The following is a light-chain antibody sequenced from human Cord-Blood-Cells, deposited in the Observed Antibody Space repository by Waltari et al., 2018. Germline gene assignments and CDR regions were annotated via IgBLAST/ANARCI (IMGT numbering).Light chain of an antibody. CDR2: AAS. J-gene: IGKJ1*01. CDR1: QSISSY. V-gene: IGKV1-39*01. Sequence: DIQMTQSPSSLSASVGERVTITCRASQSISSYLNWYQQNPGKAPKLLVYAASSLQSGAPSRFSGSGSGTDFTLTISSLQPEEFATYYCQQSYSTPPTFGQGTKVEIK. CDR3: QQSYSTPPT.